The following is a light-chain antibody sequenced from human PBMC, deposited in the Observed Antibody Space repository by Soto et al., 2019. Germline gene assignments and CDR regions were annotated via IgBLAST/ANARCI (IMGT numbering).Light chain of an antibody. CDR1: SSDVGGYNY. V-gene: IGLV2-14*01. CDR2: EVS. CDR3: SSYTITTTWV. J-gene: IGLJ3*02. Sequence: QSVLTQPASVSGSPGQSITISCTGTSSDVGGYNYVSWYQQHPGKAPKFLIYEVSNRPSGVSNRFSGSKSGNTASLTISGLQAEDEADYYCSSYTITTTWVFGGGTKLTVL.